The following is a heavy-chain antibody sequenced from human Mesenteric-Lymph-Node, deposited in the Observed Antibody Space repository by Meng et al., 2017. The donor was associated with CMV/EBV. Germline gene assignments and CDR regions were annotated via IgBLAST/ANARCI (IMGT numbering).Heavy chain of an antibody. CDR3: ARDPYSGSYKGQV. Sequence: GESLKISCAASGFTVSSNYMGWVRQAPGQGLEWVSLIYSGGSTYYADSVKGRFTISRDNSKNTLYLQMNSLRAEDTAVYYCARDPYSGSYKGQVWGQGTTVTVSS. CDR1: GFTVSSNY. J-gene: IGHJ6*02. CDR2: IYSGGST. V-gene: IGHV3-53*01. D-gene: IGHD1-26*01.